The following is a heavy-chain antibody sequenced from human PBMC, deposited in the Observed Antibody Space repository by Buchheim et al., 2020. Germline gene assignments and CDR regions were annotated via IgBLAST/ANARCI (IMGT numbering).Heavy chain of an antibody. Sequence: QVQLQQWGAGLLKPSETLSLTCAVYGGSFSGYYWSWIRQPPGKGLEWIGEINHSGSTNYNPSLKSRVAISVDTSKNQFSLKLSSVTAADTAVYYCARADFWSGYPLDVWGQGTT. J-gene: IGHJ6*02. V-gene: IGHV4-34*01. CDR3: ARADFWSGYPLDV. CDR1: GGSFSGYY. CDR2: INHSGST. D-gene: IGHD3-3*01.